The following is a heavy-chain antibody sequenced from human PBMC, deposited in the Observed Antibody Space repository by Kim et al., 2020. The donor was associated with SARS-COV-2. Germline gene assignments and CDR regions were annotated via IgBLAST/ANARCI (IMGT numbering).Heavy chain of an antibody. Sequence: SETLSLTCTVSGDSISTSGYYWGWIRQSPGKGLEWIGTVYFSGSTYYNPSLKSRVIISLDTSKNQFSLNLGSVTAADTALYYCASFIPLGRYFRYWGQGT. D-gene: IGHD6-19*01. CDR2: VYFSGST. CDR1: GDSISTSGYY. CDR3: ASFIPLGRYFRY. V-gene: IGHV4-39*01. J-gene: IGHJ4*03.